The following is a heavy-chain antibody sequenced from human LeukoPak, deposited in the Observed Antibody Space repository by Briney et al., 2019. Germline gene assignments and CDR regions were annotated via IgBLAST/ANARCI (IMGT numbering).Heavy chain of an antibody. J-gene: IGHJ6*03. D-gene: IGHD3-10*01. CDR2: INPNSGGT. Sequence: ASVKVSCKASGYTFTGYYMHWVRQAPGQGLEWMGWINPNSGGTNYAQKFQGRVTMTRDTSISTAYMELSRLRSDDTAVYYCARAASYYYGSGSYYGHYYYYMDVWGKGTTVTVSS. CDR1: GYTFTGYY. V-gene: IGHV1-2*02. CDR3: ARAASYYYGSGSYYGHYYYYMDV.